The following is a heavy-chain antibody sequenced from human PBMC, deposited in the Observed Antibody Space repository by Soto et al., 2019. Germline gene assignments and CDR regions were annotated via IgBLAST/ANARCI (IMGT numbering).Heavy chain of an antibody. CDR3: ARGRVRGGVLYYYYYYMDV. D-gene: IGHD1-26*01. J-gene: IGHJ6*03. CDR1: GYTFTSYD. CDR2: MNPNSGNT. V-gene: IGHV1-8*01. Sequence: ASVKVSCKASGYTFTSYDINWVRQATGQGLEWMGWMNPNSGNTGYAQKFQGRVTMTRNTSISTAYMELSSLRSEDTAVYYCARGRVRGGVLYYYYYYMDVWGKGTTVTVSS.